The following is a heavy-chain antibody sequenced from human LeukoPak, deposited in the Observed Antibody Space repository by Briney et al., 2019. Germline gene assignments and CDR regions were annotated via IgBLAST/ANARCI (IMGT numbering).Heavy chain of an antibody. CDR2: IYYSGST. CDR1: GGSISSYY. D-gene: IGHD2-15*01. J-gene: IGHJ5*02. CDR3: ARGGCSGGSCYWVPSWFDP. V-gene: IGHV4-59*01. Sequence: KPSETLSLTCTVSGGSISSYYWSWIRQPPGKGLEWIGYIYYSGSTNYNPSLKSRVTISVDTSKNQFSLKLSSVTAADTAVYYCARGGCSGGSCYWVPSWFDPWGQGTLVTVSS.